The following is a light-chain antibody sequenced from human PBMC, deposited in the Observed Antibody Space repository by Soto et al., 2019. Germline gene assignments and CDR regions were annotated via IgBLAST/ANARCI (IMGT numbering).Light chain of an antibody. Sequence: AIQLTQSPSSLSASIGDRVTITCRASQGIGLNLAWYHQKPGKAPKVLIYDASTLESGVPSRFSGSQSVTDFTLTISSLQPEDFATYYCQQFTYLPVAFGGGTKVEI. CDR1: QGIGLN. V-gene: IGKV1D-13*01. CDR2: DAS. J-gene: IGKJ4*01. CDR3: QQFTYLPVA.